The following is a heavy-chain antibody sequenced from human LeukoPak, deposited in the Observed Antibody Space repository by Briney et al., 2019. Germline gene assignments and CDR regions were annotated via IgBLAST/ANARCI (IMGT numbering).Heavy chain of an antibody. Sequence: GGSLRLSCAASGFTFSSHSMNWVRQAPGKGLEWVSYISSSSSTIYYADSVKGRFTISRDNAKNSLYLQMNSLRADDTAVYYCAREFNIAVAGIYTGFDILGQGTMVTVSS. CDR3: AREFNIAVAGIYTGFDI. J-gene: IGHJ3*02. V-gene: IGHV3-48*04. CDR2: ISSSSSTI. D-gene: IGHD6-19*01. CDR1: GFTFSSHS.